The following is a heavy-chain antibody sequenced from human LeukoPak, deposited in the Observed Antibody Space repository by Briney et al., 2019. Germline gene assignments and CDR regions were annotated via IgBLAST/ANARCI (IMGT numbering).Heavy chain of an antibody. CDR2: IGTAGDT. J-gene: IGHJ4*02. Sequence: GGSLRLSCAASGFTSSNYDMHWVRQVTGKGLEWVSAIGTAGDTYYPGSVKGRFTISRENAKNSLYLQMNSLRAGDTAVYYCARKSPSGQTDYWGQGTLVTVSS. V-gene: IGHV3-13*01. CDR1: GFTSSNYD. CDR3: ARKSPSGQTDY. D-gene: IGHD6-19*01.